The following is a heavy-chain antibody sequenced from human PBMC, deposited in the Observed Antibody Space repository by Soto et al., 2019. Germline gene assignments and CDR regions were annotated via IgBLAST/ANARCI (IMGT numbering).Heavy chain of an antibody. CDR3: AVDLGYCSGGTCRRNWFDP. D-gene: IGHD2-15*01. CDR1: GDISSST. CDR2: VIPTLGIA. V-gene: IGHV1-69*02. Sequence: VASVKVSCKASGDISSSTISWVRQAPGQGLEWVGRVIPTLGIANYAQKLQGRVTMTTDTSTSTAYMELRSLRSDDTAVYYCAVDLGYCSGGTCRRNWFDPWGQGTLVTVSS. J-gene: IGHJ5*02.